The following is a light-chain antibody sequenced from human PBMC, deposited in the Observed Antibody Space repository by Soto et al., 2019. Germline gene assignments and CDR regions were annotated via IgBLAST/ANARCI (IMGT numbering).Light chain of an antibody. J-gene: IGKJ1*01. CDR2: GAS. V-gene: IGKV3-20*01. Sequence: EIVLTQSPGTQSSSPGERVTLSCRASQSVSSSYVAWYQQKPGQAPRLLIYGASSRVTGIPDRFRGSGSGTDFTLTIARVEPEDFAVYYCQQYGNSPPWTFGQGTKVEIK. CDR1: QSVSSSY. CDR3: QQYGNSPPWT.